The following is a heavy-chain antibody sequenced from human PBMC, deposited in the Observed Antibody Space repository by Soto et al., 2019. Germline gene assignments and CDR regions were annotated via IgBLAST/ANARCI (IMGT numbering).Heavy chain of an antibody. J-gene: IGHJ4*02. V-gene: IGHV4-59*08. D-gene: IGHD4-17*01. CDR3: VRLGHDYGDYVSPFPFDY. Sequence: SETLSLTCTVSGGSISSYYWSWIRQPPGKGLEWIGYIYYSGSTNYNPSLKSRVTISVDTSKNQFSLKLSSVTAADTAVYYCVRLGHDYGDYVSPFPFDYWGQGTLVTVSS. CDR2: IYYSGST. CDR1: GGSISSYY.